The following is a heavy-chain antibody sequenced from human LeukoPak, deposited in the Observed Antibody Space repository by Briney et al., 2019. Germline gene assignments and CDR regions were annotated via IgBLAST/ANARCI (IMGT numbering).Heavy chain of an antibody. J-gene: IGHJ6*02. V-gene: IGHV3-49*04. CDR3: TREIAKGLYYYFGMDV. CDR2: IRRQAYGGAT. D-gene: IGHD2-21*01. Sequence: GGPLRLSCTTPGFTFGANAMSWVRQAPGKGRGWVGLIRRQAYGGATEYDASVKGRFTISRDDSKGIAYLQMNSLKTDVTAVYYCTREIAKGLYYYFGMDVWGQGTTVTVSS. CDR1: GFTFGANA.